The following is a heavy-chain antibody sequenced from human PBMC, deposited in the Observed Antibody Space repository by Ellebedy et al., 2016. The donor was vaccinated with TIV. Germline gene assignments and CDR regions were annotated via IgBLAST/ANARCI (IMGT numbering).Heavy chain of an antibody. CDR1: GNTLTELP. CDR2: IDPEDGET. Sequence: ASVKVSXKVSGNTLTELPMHWVRQAPGKGLEWMGTIDPEDGETIYAQKFQGRVTITADESTSTAYMELSSLRSEDTAVYYCATTYQGLGSYYGAFYFDYWGQGTLVTVSS. J-gene: IGHJ4*02. V-gene: IGHV1-24*01. CDR3: ATTYQGLGSYYGAFYFDY. D-gene: IGHD1-26*01.